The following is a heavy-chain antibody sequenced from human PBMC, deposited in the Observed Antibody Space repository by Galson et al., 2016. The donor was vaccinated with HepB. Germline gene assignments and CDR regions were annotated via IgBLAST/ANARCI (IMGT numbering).Heavy chain of an antibody. Sequence: ETLSLTCTVSGGSINSYYWSWIRQPPGKGLEWIGYIYYSGSTHYNPSLTSRVTISIETSKKQFSLIMSSVTAADTAVYYCAVNRGWGPDQRGQGTPVAVSS. CDR3: AVNRGWGPDQ. CDR1: GGSINSYY. V-gene: IGHV4-59*03. CDR2: IYYSGST. D-gene: IGHD2-2*01. J-gene: IGHJ4*02.